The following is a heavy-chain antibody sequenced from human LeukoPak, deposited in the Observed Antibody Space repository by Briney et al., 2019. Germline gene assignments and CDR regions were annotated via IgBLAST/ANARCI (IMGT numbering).Heavy chain of an antibody. CDR3: AREVFQGPADI. CDR2: IFSGGTT. V-gene: IGHV3-66*01. J-gene: IGHJ3*02. Sequence: GGSLRLSCAASGFTVSSNYMSWVRQAPGKGLEWVSVIFSGGTTLYADSVKGRFTISRDNSKNTLYLQMISLRADDTAVYYCAREVFQGPADIWGQGTMVTVSS. CDR1: GFTVSSNY.